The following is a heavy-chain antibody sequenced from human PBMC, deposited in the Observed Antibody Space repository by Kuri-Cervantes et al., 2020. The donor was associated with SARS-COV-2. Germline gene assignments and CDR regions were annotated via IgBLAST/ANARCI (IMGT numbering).Heavy chain of an antibody. CDR2: MNPNSGNT. J-gene: IGHJ4*02. CDR3: ARSSESGGFGELLVDY. D-gene: IGHD3-10*01. Sequence: ASVKVSCKASGYTFTSYDINWVRQATGQGLEWMGWMNPNSGNTGYAQKFQGRVTITRNTSISTAYMVLSRLRSDDTAVYYCARSSESGGFGELLVDYWGQGTLVTVSS. CDR1: GYTFTSYD. V-gene: IGHV1-8*03.